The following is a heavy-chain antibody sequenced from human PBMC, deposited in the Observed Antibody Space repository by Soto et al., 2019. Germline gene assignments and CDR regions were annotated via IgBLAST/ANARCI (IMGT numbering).Heavy chain of an antibody. V-gene: IGHV1-24*01. J-gene: IGHJ4*02. CDR1: GYSLSELS. CDR2: FDPEDADT. CDR3: ATGHLRWLHYFDS. Sequence: ASVKVSCKVSGYSLSELSMHWVRQAPGKGLEWMGGFDPEDADTIYAQRFQGRVTMTEDTSTDTAYMELSGLRSEDTAVYFCATGHLRWLHYFDSWGQGTLVTVSS. D-gene: IGHD3-16*02.